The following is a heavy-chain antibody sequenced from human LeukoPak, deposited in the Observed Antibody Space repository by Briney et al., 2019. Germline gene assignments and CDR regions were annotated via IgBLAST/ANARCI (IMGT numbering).Heavy chain of an antibody. D-gene: IGHD4-17*01. V-gene: IGHV3-9*01. Sequence: PGRSLRLSCAASGFTFDDYAMHWVRHAPGKGLEWVSGISWNSGSIGYADSVKGRFTISRDNAKNSLYLQMNSLRAEDTAVYYCARWSYGDYRTTQYYYYYGMDVWGQGTTVTVSS. CDR1: GFTFDDYA. J-gene: IGHJ6*02. CDR3: ARWSYGDYRTTQYYYYYGMDV. CDR2: ISWNSGSI.